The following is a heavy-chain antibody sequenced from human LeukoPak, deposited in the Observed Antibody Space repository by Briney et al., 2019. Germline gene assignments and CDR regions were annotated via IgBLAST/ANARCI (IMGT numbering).Heavy chain of an antibody. Sequence: GRSLRLSCAASGFTFSSYAMHWVRQAPGKGLEWVAVISYDGSNKNYADSVKGRFTISRDNSKNTLYLQMNSLRAEDTAVYYCASSAKAATFDYWGQGTLVTVSS. J-gene: IGHJ4*02. CDR3: ASSAKAATFDY. V-gene: IGHV3-30-3*01. D-gene: IGHD2-15*01. CDR1: GFTFSSYA. CDR2: ISYDGSNK.